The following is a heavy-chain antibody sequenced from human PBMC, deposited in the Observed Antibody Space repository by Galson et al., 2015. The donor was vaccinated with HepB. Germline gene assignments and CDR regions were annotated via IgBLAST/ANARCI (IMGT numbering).Heavy chain of an antibody. CDR2: ISSDGSIT. D-gene: IGHD3-10*01. Sequence: SLRLSCAASGFTLSSSSMHWVRQAPGKGLVWVSRISSDGSITIYADSVKGRFAISSDNAKNTLYVQMNSLRAEDTAVYYCAREGGSGALDIWGQGTMVTVSS. CDR1: GFTLSSSS. J-gene: IGHJ3*02. CDR3: AREGGSGALDI. V-gene: IGHV3-74*01.